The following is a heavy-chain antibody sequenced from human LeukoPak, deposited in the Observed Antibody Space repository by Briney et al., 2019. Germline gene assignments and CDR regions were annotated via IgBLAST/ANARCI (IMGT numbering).Heavy chain of an antibody. Sequence: ASVKVSCKASGYTFTSYGISWVRQAPGQGLEWMGWISAYNGNTNYAQKLQGRVTMTTDTSTSTAYMELRSLRSDDTAVYYCARDSVDSSGYSSCFDYWGQGTLVTVSS. D-gene: IGHD3-22*01. J-gene: IGHJ4*02. CDR3: ARDSVDSSGYSSCFDY. CDR2: ISAYNGNT. CDR1: GYTFTSYG. V-gene: IGHV1-18*01.